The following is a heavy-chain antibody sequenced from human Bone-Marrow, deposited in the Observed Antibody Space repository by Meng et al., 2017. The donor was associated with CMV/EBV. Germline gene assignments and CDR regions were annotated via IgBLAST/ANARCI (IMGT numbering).Heavy chain of an antibody. J-gene: IGHJ5*02. CDR2: IVVGSGNT. V-gene: IGHV1-58*01. Sequence: SVKVSCKASGFTFTSSAVQWVRQARGQRLEWIGWIVVGSGNTNYAQKFQERVTITRDMSTSTAYMELSSLRSEDTAVYYCAAVRDPYCSSTSCYILEFDPWGQGNLVTVSS. CDR3: AAVRDPYCSSTSCYILEFDP. CDR1: GFTFTSSA. D-gene: IGHD2-2*02.